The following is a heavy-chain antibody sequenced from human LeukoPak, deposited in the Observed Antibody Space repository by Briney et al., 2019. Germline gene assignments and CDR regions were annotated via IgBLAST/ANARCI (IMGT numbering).Heavy chain of an antibody. V-gene: IGHV3-23*01. Sequence: PGGALRLSCAASGFTFSSHAMSWVPPAPGEGLEWGSAISGSGGSTYYADSVKGRFTISRDNSKNTLYLQMNSLRAEDTAVYYCALGLRFLEWLFDYWGQGTLVTVSS. D-gene: IGHD3-3*01. CDR1: GFTFSSHA. CDR3: ALGLRFLEWLFDY. CDR2: ISGSGGST. J-gene: IGHJ4*02.